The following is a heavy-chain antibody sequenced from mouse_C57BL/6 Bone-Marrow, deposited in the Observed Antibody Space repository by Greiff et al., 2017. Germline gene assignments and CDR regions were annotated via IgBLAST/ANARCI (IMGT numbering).Heavy chain of an antibody. CDR3: AREVYYYGFDY. V-gene: IGHV1-50*01. Sequence: VQLQQSGAELVKPGASVKLSCKASGYTFTSYWMQWVKQRPGQGLEWIGEIDPSDSYTNYNQKFKGKATLTVDTSSSTAYLQLSSLTSEDSAVYYCAREVYYYGFDYWGQGTTLTVSS. J-gene: IGHJ2*01. CDR1: GYTFTSYW. D-gene: IGHD1-1*01. CDR2: IDPSDSYT.